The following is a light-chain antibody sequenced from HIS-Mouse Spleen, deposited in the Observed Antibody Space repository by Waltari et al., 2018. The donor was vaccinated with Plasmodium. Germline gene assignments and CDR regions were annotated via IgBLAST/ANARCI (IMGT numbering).Light chain of an antibody. CDR3: QQSYSTLMYT. V-gene: IGKV1-39*01. CDR2: AAS. Sequence: DIQMTQSPSSLSASVGDRVPITCRASQSISSYLNWYQQKPGKAPKLLIYAASSLQSGVPSRFSGSGAGTDYTIIISSLQPEDFATYYCQQSYSTLMYTFGQGTKLEIK. J-gene: IGKJ2*01. CDR1: QSISSY.